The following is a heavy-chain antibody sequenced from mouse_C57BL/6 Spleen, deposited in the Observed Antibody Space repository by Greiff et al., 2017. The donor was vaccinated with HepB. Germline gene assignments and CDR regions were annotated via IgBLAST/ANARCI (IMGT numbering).Heavy chain of an antibody. D-gene: IGHD2-4*01. CDR1: GFTFSSYA. V-gene: IGHV5-4*01. CDR2: ISDGGSYT. J-gene: IGHJ4*01. Sequence: EVKLVESGGGLVKPGGSLKLSCAASGFTFSSYAMSWVRQTPEKRLEWVATISDGGSYTYYPDNVKGRFTISRDNAKNNLYLQMSHLKSEDTAMYYCARDQNYDDGLGDYWGQGTSVTVSS. CDR3: ARDQNYDDGLGDY.